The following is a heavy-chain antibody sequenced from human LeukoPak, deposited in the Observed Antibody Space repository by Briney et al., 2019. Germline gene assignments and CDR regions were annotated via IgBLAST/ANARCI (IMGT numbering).Heavy chain of an antibody. J-gene: IGHJ6*03. V-gene: IGHV4-34*01. Sequence: SETLSLTCAVYGGSFSGYYWSWIRQPPGKGLEWIGEINHSGSTNYNPSLKGRVTISVDTSKNQFSLKLSSVTAADTAVYYCARKSGYYYYYYMDVWGKGTTVTVSS. CDR3: ARKSGYYYYYYMDV. CDR1: GGSFSGYY. CDR2: INHSGST.